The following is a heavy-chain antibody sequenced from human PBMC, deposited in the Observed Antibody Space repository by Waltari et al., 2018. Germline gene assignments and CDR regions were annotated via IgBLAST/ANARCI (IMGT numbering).Heavy chain of an antibody. CDR1: GFTFRSYW. D-gene: IGHD1-7*01. V-gene: IGHV3-74*01. Sequence: EVQLVESGGGLVQPGGSLRVSCTASGFTFRSYWMHWVRQVPGKGLVLVSRINSDGSGTSYADSAKGRFTISRDNAKNTLFLQMNSLRGEDTAVYYCASGNSHAFDLWGQGTMVTVSS. CDR2: INSDGSGT. CDR3: ASGNSHAFDL. J-gene: IGHJ3*01.